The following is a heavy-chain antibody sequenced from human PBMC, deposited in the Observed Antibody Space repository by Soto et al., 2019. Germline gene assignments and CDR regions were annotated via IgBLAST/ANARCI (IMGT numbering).Heavy chain of an antibody. D-gene: IGHD6-25*01. CDR2: INHSGST. J-gene: IGHJ4*02. V-gene: IGHV4-34*01. CDR3: ARQRGGYFDY. CDR1: GGSFSGYY. Sequence: QVQLQQWGAGLLKPSETLSLTCAVYGGSFSGYYWSWIRQPPGKGLEWIGEINHSGSTNYNPSLKSLVTISVDTSKNQFSLKLSSVTAADTAVYYCARQRGGYFDYWGQGTLVTVSS.